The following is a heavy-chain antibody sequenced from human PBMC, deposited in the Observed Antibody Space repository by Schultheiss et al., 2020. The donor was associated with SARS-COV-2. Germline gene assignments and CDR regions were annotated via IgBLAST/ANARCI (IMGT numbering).Heavy chain of an antibody. D-gene: IGHD6-19*01. CDR3: ARQSIAVAGDWYFDL. CDR1: GGSISSYY. V-gene: IGHV4-59*08. CDR2: IYYSGST. J-gene: IGHJ2*01. Sequence: SETLSLTCTVSGGSISSYYWSWIRQPPGKGLEWIGCIYYSGSTNYNPSLKSRVTISVDTSKNQFSLKLSSVTAADTAVYYCARQSIAVAGDWYFDLWGRGTLVTVSS.